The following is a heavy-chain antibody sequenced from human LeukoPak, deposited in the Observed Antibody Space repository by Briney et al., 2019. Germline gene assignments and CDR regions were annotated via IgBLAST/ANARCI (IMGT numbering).Heavy chain of an antibody. D-gene: IGHD5-12*01. J-gene: IGHJ4*02. V-gene: IGHV3-74*03. CDR3: AREGRVSGYDFDC. CDR1: GFTFSSYW. CDR2: INSDGSSI. Sequence: GGSLRLSCAASGFTFSSYWMHWVRQAPGKGLVWVTRINSDGSSITYADSVKGRFTISRDNAKNTLFLQMNSLRVEDTAVYYCAREGRVSGYDFDCWGQGTLVTVSS.